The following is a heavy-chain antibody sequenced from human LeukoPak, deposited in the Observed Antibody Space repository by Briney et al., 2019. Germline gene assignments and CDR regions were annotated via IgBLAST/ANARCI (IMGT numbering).Heavy chain of an antibody. D-gene: IGHD3-22*01. CDR3: ARDHYYDSSGYSYGMDV. CDR2: TYYSGST. Sequence: SQTLSLTCTVSGGSISSGGYYWCWIRQHPGKGLEWIGYTYYSGSTYYNPSLKSRVTISVDTSKNQFSLKLSSVTAADTAVYYCARDHYYDSSGYSYGMDVWGQGTTVTVSS. V-gene: IGHV4-31*03. J-gene: IGHJ6*02. CDR1: GGSISSGGYY.